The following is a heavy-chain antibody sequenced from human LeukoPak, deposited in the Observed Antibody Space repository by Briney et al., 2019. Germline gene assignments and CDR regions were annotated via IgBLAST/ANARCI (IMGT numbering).Heavy chain of an antibody. J-gene: IGHJ4*02. CDR2: INTTTGKP. CDR1: GYLFSTYP. CDR3: ARTASGNYGTFDY. D-gene: IGHD1-26*01. Sequence: ASVEVSCKASGYLFSTYPMNWLRQAPGQGLEYMGWINTTTGKPTYVQGFTGRFVFSLDTSVSTAYLQISSLKAEDMAVYYCARTASGNYGTFDYWGQGTPVTVSS. V-gene: IGHV7-4-1*02.